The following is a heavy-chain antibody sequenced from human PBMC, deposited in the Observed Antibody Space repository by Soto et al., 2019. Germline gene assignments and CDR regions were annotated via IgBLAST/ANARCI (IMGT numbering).Heavy chain of an antibody. J-gene: IGHJ6*02. CDR1: GFTFSSYA. D-gene: IGHD4-17*01. CDR3: AKDGPTVVTEYYYGMDV. CDR2: ISGSGGST. V-gene: IGHV3-23*01. Sequence: GGSLSLSCAASGFTFSSYAMSWVRQAPGKGLEWVSAISGSGGSTYYADSVKGRFTISRDNSKNTLYLQMNSLRAEDTAVYYCAKDGPTVVTEYYYGMDVWGQGTTVTVSS.